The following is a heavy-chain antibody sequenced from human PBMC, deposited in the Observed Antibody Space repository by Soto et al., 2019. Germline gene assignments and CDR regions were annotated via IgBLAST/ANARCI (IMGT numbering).Heavy chain of an antibody. J-gene: IGHJ5*02. V-gene: IGHV3-23*01. CDR3: AKEYFSYTGDWFDP. CDR1: GFTFSTYA. D-gene: IGHD3-16*01. CDR2: ITASGRST. Sequence: EGQLLESGGGLVQPGGSLRLSCAASGFTFSTYALTWVRQAPGRGLEWVSTITASGRSTRYADSVKGRFTISRDNSKNTLYMQVNSLRAEDKAVYYCAKEYFSYTGDWFDPWGQGTLVTVSS.